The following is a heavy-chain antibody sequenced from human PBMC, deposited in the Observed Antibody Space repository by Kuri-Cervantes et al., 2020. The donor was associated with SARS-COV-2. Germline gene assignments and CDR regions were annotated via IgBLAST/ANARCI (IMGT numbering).Heavy chain of an antibody. J-gene: IGHJ4*02. CDR2: IYTRGST. V-gene: IGHV4-61*02. Sequence: SETLSLTCTVSGGSISSGSYYWSWIRQPDGKGLEWIGRIYTRGSTNYTPSLKSRVTISVNTSKNYFSLKLSSVTAADTAVYYCADKLMYYFVWSYESPAYDLDYWGQGTLVTVSS. CDR3: ADKLMYYFVWSYESPAYDLDY. D-gene: IGHD3-3*01. CDR1: GGSISSGSYY.